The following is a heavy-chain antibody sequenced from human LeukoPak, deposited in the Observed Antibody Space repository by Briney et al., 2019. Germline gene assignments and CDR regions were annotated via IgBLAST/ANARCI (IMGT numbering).Heavy chain of an antibody. CDR3: ARDLAD. J-gene: IGHJ4*02. V-gene: IGHV4-59*01. CDR2: ISNSGNT. Sequence: SETLSLTCTVSGGSITNYYWSWFRRPPGKGLEWIAYISNSGNTNYNPSLKSRVTISVDTSKNQFSLKMNSVTAADTAVYFCARDLADWGQGTLVTVSS. CDR1: GGSITNYY.